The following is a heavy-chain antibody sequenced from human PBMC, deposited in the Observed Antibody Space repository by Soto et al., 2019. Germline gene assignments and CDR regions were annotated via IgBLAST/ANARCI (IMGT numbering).Heavy chain of an antibody. Sequence: QVQLVQSGAEVKKPGSSVKVSCKASGGTFSSYTLSWVRQAPGQGLELMGRIIPILGIANYAQKLQGRVTITADKSTSTAYMALSSLRSEDTSVDYCSRDGHWGQGTLVTDSS. V-gene: IGHV1-69*08. CDR1: GGTFSSYT. J-gene: IGHJ4*02. CDR3: SRDGH. CDR2: IIPILGIA.